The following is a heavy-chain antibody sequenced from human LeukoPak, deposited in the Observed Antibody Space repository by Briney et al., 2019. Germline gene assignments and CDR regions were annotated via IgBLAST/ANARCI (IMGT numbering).Heavy chain of an antibody. J-gene: IGHJ3*02. CDR2: IYYSGST. CDR1: GGSISSYY. Sequence: PSETLSLTCTVSGGSISSYYWSWIRQPPGKGLEWIGYIYYSGSTNYNPSLKSRVTISVDTSKNQFSLKLSSVTAADTAVYYCVVGVLGAFDIWGQGTMVTVSS. D-gene: IGHD2-8*02. V-gene: IGHV4-59*01. CDR3: VVGVLGAFDI.